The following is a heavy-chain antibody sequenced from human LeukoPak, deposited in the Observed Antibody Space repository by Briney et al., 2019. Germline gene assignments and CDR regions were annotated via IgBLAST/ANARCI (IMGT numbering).Heavy chain of an antibody. CDR2: ISASGGNT. V-gene: IGHV3-23*01. D-gene: IGHD3-16*02. CDR1: GFTFSSYA. J-gene: IGHJ4*02. Sequence: PGGSLRLSCAASGFTFSSYAMSWVRQAPGKGLEWVSAISASGGNTYYADSVQGRFTFSRDNSKNTLCLQMNSLRADDTAVYYCAKDRDLWGSYRHLFDHWGQGILVAVSS. CDR3: AKDRDLWGSYRHLFDH.